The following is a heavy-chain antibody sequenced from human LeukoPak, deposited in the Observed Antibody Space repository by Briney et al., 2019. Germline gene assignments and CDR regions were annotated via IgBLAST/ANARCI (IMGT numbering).Heavy chain of an antibody. J-gene: IGHJ3*02. CDR3: ARPTTVTTISADAFDI. D-gene: IGHD4-17*01. CDR1: GFTVSSNY. CDR2: IYSGGST. V-gene: IGHV3-66*04. Sequence: GGSLRLSCAASGFTVSSNYMSWVRQAPGKGLEWVSVIYSGGSTYYADSVKGRFTISRDNAKNSLYLQMNSLRAEDSSVYYCARPTTVTTISADAFDIWGQGTMVTVSS.